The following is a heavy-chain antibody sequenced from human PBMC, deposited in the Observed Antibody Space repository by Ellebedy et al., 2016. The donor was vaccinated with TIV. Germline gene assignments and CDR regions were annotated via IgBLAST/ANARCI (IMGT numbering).Heavy chain of an antibody. CDR3: ARERGDDYGDKWFDP. D-gene: IGHD4-17*01. CDR2: ISDSSGNT. J-gene: IGHJ5*02. CDR1: GYTFTSHG. Sequence: AASVKVSCKASGYTFTSHGISWVRQAPGQGLEWMGWISDSSGNTNYAQKFQGRVTMTRDTSTRTAYMELRSLRSEDTAIYYCARERGDDYGDKWFDPWGQGTLVTVSS. V-gene: IGHV1-18*01.